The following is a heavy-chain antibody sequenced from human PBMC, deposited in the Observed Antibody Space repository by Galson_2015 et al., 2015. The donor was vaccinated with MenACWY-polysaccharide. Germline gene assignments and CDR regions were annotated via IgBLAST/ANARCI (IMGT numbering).Heavy chain of an antibody. CDR3: AKRKYCDTSTCYGFAY. CDR1: GFTFSSYA. V-gene: IGHV3-23*01. J-gene: IGHJ4*02. CDR2: VSADGGST. D-gene: IGHD2-2*01. Sequence: SLRLSCAASGFTFSSYAMSWVRQAPGKGLEWVSAVSADGGSTYYADSVKGRFTISRDNSKNTLYLQMNTLRAEDTALYYCAKRKYCDTSTCYGFAYWGQASLVTVSS.